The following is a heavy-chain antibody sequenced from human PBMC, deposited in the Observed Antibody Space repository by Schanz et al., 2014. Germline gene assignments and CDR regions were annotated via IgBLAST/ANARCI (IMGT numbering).Heavy chain of an antibody. J-gene: IGHJ4*02. CDR2: ISRSSSTI. Sequence: EVQLVESGGGLVQPGGSLRLSCEASGFTFSNYNMNWVRQAPGKGLEWVSYISRSSSTIYYTDSVKGRFTISRDNAKNSVFLQMNGLRDEDTAVYYCAKYGGELGVSFEYWGQGTLVTVSS. CDR3: AKYGGELGVSFEY. CDR1: GFTFSNYN. D-gene: IGHD7-27*01. V-gene: IGHV3-48*02.